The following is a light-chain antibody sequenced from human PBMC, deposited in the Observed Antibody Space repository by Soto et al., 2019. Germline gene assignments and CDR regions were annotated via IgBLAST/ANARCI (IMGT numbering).Light chain of an antibody. Sequence: GDRVTITFLASQSISNWLACYQQKPATDPKLVMYDASTKEKRVPSRISGSGSGTDFTFTISSLQPEDIARYYCQQYDDLPPITFGQGTRLEIK. V-gene: IGKV1-33*01. CDR2: DAS. CDR3: QQYDDLPPIT. CDR1: QSISNW. J-gene: IGKJ5*01.